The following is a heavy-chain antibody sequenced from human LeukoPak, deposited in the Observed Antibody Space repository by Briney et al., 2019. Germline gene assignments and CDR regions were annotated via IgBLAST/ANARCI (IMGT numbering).Heavy chain of an antibody. CDR2: THYSGTT. V-gene: IGHV4-59*08. D-gene: IGHD3-9*01. J-gene: IGHJ4*02. CDR1: GVSIFSYY. Sequence: SETLSLTCTVSGVSIFSYYWNWIRQPPGQGLEWIGYTHYSGTTKYNPALESRVTISVDTSKSQFSLKLSTPTAADTAVYYCATGRSIRYFDYWGQGTLLSVS. CDR3: ATGRSIRYFDY.